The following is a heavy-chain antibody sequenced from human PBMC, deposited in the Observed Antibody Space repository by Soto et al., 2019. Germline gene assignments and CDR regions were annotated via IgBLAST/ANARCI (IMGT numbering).Heavy chain of an antibody. CDR1: GFTFSDYY. J-gene: IGHJ6*03. CDR3: AREVITMVRGVRYYYMDV. V-gene: IGHV3-11*01. CDR2: ISSSGSTI. D-gene: IGHD3-10*01. Sequence: GGSLRLSCAASGFTFSDYYMSWIRQAPGKGLEWVSYISSSGSTIYYADSVKGRFTISRDNAKNSLYLQMNSLRAEDTAVYYCAREVITMVRGVRYYYMDVWGKGTTVTVSS.